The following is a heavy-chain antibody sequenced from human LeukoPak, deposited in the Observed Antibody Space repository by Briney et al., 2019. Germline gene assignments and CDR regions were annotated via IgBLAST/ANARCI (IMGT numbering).Heavy chain of an antibody. CDR1: GGTFSSYA. CDR3: ARGTTGRYNWFDP. V-gene: IGHV1-69*05. D-gene: IGHD4-17*01. Sequence: SVKVSCKASGGTFSSYAISWVRQAPGQGLEWMGGIIPIFGTANYAQKFQGRVTITTDESTSTAYMELSSLRSEDTAVYYCARGTTGRYNWFDPWGQGTLVTVSS. CDR2: IIPIFGTA. J-gene: IGHJ5*02.